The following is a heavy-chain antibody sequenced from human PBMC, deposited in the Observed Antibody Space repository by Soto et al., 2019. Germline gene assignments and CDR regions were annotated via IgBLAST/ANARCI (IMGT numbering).Heavy chain of an antibody. CDR3: NTYGVYSTGLDV. V-gene: IGHV3-15*01. Sequence: PGGSLRLSCAGSGFTFSDAGMTWVRQAPGQGLDLVGLIKSKTNGGTTNSAAPVKGRFSMSRDDSKNTLYLQMNSLQTSHIAVYYCNTYGVYSTGLDVWGQRRTVTVSS. J-gene: IGHJ6*02. D-gene: IGHD6-6*01. CDR2: IKSKTNGGTT. CDR1: GFTFSDAG.